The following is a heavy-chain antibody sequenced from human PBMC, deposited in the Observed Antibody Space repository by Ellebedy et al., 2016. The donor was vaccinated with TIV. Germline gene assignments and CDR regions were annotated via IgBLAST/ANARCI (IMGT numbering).Heavy chain of an antibody. D-gene: IGHD6-19*01. V-gene: IGHV4-39*01. CDR3: ARQGHSSGWYVGEYYFDY. J-gene: IGHJ4*02. CDR1: GGSISSSSYY. CDR2: IYYSGST. Sequence: MPSETLSLTCTVSGGSISSSSYYRGWIRQPPWKGLEWIGSIYYSGSTYYNPSLKSRVTISVDTSKNQFSLKLSSVTAADTAVYYCARQGHSSGWYVGEYYFDYWGQGTLVTVSS.